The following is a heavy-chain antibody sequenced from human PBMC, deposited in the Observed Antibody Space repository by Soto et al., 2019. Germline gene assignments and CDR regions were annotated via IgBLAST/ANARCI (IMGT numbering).Heavy chain of an antibody. D-gene: IGHD6-19*01. CDR3: ARHTSGWHYYDY. CDR2: ISSSSSYI. CDR1: GFTFSSYS. V-gene: IGHV3-21*01. J-gene: IGHJ4*02. Sequence: ESGGGLVKPGGSLRLSCAASGFTFSSYSMNWVRQAPGKGLEWVSSISSSSSYIYYADSVKGRFTISRDNAKNSLYLQMNSLRVEDTAVYYCARHTSGWHYYDYWGQGTPVTVSS.